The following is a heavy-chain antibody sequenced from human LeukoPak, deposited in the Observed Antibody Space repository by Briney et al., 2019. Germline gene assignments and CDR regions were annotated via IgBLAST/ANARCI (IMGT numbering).Heavy chain of an antibody. CDR1: GGSISSGGYY. V-gene: IGHV4-31*03. J-gene: IGHJ5*02. CDR2: IYYSGST. CDR3: AWVVRGVISGHWFDP. Sequence: SETLSLTCTVSGGSISSGGYYWSWIRQHPGKVLEWIGYIYYSGSTYYNPSLKSRVTISVDTSKNQFSLKLSSVTAADTAVYYCAWVVRGVISGHWFDPWGQGTLVTVSS. D-gene: IGHD3-10*01.